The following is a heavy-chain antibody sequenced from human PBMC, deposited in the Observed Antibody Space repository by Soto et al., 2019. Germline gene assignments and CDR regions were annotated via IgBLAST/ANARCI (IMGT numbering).Heavy chain of an antibody. CDR2: ISAYNGNT. CDR3: ARVQGDYVWGSYNYYYYGMDV. J-gene: IGHJ6*02. Sequence: ASVKVSCKASGYTFTSYCISWVRQAPAQGLEWMGWISAYNGNTNNAQKLQGRVTMTTDTSTSTAYMELRSLRSDDTAVYYCARVQGDYVWGSYNYYYYGMDVWGQGTTVTVSS. D-gene: IGHD3-16*01. CDR1: GYTFTSYC. V-gene: IGHV1-18*04.